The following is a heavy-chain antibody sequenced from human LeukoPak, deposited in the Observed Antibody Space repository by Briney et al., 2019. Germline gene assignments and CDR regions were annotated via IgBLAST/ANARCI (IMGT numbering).Heavy chain of an antibody. J-gene: IGHJ4*02. CDR3: ATDQGAHVPPLNQWPLSLGF. CDR2: FDPEDGET. CDR1: GYTLTELS. V-gene: IGHV1-24*01. D-gene: IGHD6-19*01. Sequence: ASVKVSCKVPGYTLTELSMHWVRQAPGKGLEWMGGFDPEDGETIYAQKFQGRVTMTEDTSTDTAYMELSSLRSEDTAVYYCATDQGAHVPPLNQWPLSLGFWGQGTLVTVSS.